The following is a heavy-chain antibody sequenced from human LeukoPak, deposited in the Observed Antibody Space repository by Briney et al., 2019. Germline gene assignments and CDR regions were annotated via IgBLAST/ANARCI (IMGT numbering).Heavy chain of an antibody. CDR1: GFNFNNYA. Sequence: PGVSLRLSCAASGFNFNNYAMRWVSQTPGKGLEWVSGISDNDGSTYYTDSVKGRFTISRDNSEGTVYLQMTNLRAADTALYFCVRHDSYIPFWGQGTPVTVSS. CDR3: VRHDSYIPF. V-gene: IGHV3-23*01. CDR2: ISDNDGST. J-gene: IGHJ1*01. D-gene: IGHD3-10*01.